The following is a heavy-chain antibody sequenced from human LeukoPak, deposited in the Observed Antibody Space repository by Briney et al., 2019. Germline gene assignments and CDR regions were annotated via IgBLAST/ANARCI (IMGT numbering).Heavy chain of an antibody. J-gene: IGHJ3*02. CDR1: GGSISSGSYY. Sequence: PSQTLSLTCTVSGGSISSGSYYWSWIRQPAGKGLEWIGRIYTSGSTNYNPSLKSRVTISVDTSKNQFSLKLSSVTAADTAVYYCARDPPRVGDPSVAFDIWGQGTMVTVSS. CDR3: ARDPPRVGDPSVAFDI. CDR2: IYTSGST. D-gene: IGHD2-21*01. V-gene: IGHV4-61*02.